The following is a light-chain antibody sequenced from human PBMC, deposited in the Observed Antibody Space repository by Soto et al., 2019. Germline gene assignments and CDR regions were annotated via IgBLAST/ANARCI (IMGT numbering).Light chain of an antibody. J-gene: IGLJ3*02. Sequence: QSVLTQPRSVSGSPGQSVTISCTGTSNDLGGYDYVSWYQQHPGKAPKLMTYEVTNRPSGVSNRFSASKSGNTASLTISGLQAEEEADYYCSSYTSSSTWVFGGGTKVTVL. CDR3: SSYTSSSTWV. CDR2: EVT. V-gene: IGLV2-14*01. CDR1: SNDLGGYDY.